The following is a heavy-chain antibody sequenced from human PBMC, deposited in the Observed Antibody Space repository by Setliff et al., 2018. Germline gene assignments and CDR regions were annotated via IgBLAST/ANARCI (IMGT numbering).Heavy chain of an antibody. V-gene: IGHV4-59*12. J-gene: IGHJ4*02. Sequence: SETLSLTCTVSDGSLSTYYWSWIRQSPGKGLEFIGYVYYSGTANYSPSLRSRVTMSVDTAKNRFSLNLTSVTAADTAVYYCATSGFCSAGSCYSFDDWGQGALVTVSS. D-gene: IGHD6-19*01. CDR1: DGSLSTYY. CDR2: VYYSGTA. CDR3: ATSGFCSAGSCYSFDD.